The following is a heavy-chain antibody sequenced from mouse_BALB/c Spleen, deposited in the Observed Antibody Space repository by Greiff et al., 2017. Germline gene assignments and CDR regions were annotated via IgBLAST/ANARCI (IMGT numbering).Heavy chain of an antibody. CDR1: GYTFTSYW. V-gene: IGHV1-7*01. CDR3: ARLDSGLPD. CDR2: INPSTGYT. Sequence: QVQLQQSGAELAKPGASVKMSCKASGYTFTSYWMHWVKQRPGQGLEWIGYINPSTGYTEYNQKFKDKATLTADKSSSTAYMQLSSLTSEDSAVYYCARLDSGLPDWGQGTLVTVSA. D-gene: IGHD3-1*01. J-gene: IGHJ3*01.